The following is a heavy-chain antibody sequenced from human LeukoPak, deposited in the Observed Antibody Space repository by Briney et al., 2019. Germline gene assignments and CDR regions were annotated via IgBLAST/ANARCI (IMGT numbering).Heavy chain of an antibody. CDR3: ARTVDSSGFSSFQH. CDR2: IHHSGAT. J-gene: IGHJ1*01. Sequence: SETLSLTCIVSGHSIINSYYWGWIRQPPGKGLEWIGSIHHSGATYYNPSLKSRLTISIDTSKNQFSLKLNSVTAADTAVYYCARTVDSSGFSSFQHWGQGTLVTVSS. D-gene: IGHD3-22*01. V-gene: IGHV4-38-2*02. CDR1: GHSIINSYY.